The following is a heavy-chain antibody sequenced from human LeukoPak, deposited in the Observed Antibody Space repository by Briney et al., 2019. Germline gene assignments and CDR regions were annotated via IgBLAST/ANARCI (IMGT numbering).Heavy chain of an antibody. CDR1: GGSISSFH. V-gene: IGHV4-59*08. Sequence: SETLSLTCTVSGGSISSFHWSWIRQPPGEGLEWIGYIYYSGSTNYNPSLKSRVTISVDTSKNQFSLKLSSVTAADTAAYYCARLRARGYYYYYGMDVWGQGTTVTVSS. CDR3: ARLRARGYYYYYGMDV. CDR2: IYYSGST. J-gene: IGHJ6*02.